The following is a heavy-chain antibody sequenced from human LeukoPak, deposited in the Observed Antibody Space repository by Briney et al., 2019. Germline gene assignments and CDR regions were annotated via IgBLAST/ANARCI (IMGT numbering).Heavy chain of an antibody. CDR3: AIHGYGDSEDAFDI. D-gene: IGHD4-17*01. J-gene: IGHJ3*02. CDR2: IIPFFLTA. Sequence: SVKVSCKASGGTFSSYAISWVRQAPGQGLEWMGGIIPFFLTANYAQKFQDRVTITADKSTTTAYMELSSLRSEDTALYYCAIHGYGDSEDAFDIWGQGTMVTVSS. CDR1: GGTFSSYA. V-gene: IGHV1-69*06.